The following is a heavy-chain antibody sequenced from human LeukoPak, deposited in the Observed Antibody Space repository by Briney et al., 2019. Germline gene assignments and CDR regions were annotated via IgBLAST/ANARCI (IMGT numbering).Heavy chain of an antibody. V-gene: IGHV1-46*01. D-gene: IGHD3-10*01. CDR3: ARDLLDYNGSDSYYTSWFDP. J-gene: IGHJ5*02. CDR2: INPSGGRT. Sequence: ASVKVSCKASGYTFTRYYMNWVRQAAGQGLEWMGIINPSGGRTSYAQRFQGRVTMTRDTSTSTVYMELSSLRSEDTAVYYCARDLLDYNGSDSYYTSWFDPWGQGTLVTVSS. CDR1: GYTFTRYY.